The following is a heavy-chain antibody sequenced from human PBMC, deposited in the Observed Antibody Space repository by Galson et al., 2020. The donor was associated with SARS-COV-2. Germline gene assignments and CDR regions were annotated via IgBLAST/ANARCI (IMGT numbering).Heavy chain of an antibody. CDR2: VSGSGDST. D-gene: IGHD3-16*02. V-gene: IGHV3-23*01. CDR1: GFIFSNYA. J-gene: IGHJ4*02. Sequence: GGSLRLSCAASGFIFSNYAMSWVRQAPGKGLEWVSAVSGSGDSTYYPDSVKGRFTISRDNSKNTLYLQMNSLRAEDTALYYCAKAIGGLIVSYFDCWGQGTLVTVSS. CDR3: AKAIGGLIVSYFDC.